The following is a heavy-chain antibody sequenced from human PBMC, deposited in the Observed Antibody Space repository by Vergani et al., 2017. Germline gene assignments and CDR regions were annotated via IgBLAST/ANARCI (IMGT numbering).Heavy chain of an antibody. V-gene: IGHV4-38-2*02. CDR1: GYSISHGYY. Sequence: QVQLQESGPGLVKPSETLSLTCSVSGYSISHGYYWGWIRQPPGKGLEWIATVFHSGSAYYNPSLRRRVTISVETSKNQFSLRLTTLTAADTAVYYCARVDTQVPATSHFYYMDVLGKGTTVVVSS. D-gene: IGHD6-25*01. J-gene: IGHJ6*03. CDR3: ARVDTQVPATSHFYYMDV. CDR2: VFHSGSA.